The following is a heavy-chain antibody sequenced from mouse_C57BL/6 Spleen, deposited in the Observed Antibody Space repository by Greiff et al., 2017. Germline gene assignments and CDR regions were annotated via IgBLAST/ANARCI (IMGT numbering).Heavy chain of an antibody. D-gene: IGHD2-3*01. J-gene: IGHJ3*01. CDR3: ARTFYDGYPSWFAY. CDR1: GYTFTDYY. CDR2: INPYNGGT. Sequence: VQLQQSGPVLVKPGASVKMSCTASGYTFTDYYMNWVKQSHGKSLEWIGVINPYNGGTSYNQKFKGKATLTVDKSSSTAYLELNSLKSEDSAVYYCARTFYDGYPSWFAYWGQGTLVTVAA. V-gene: IGHV1-19*01.